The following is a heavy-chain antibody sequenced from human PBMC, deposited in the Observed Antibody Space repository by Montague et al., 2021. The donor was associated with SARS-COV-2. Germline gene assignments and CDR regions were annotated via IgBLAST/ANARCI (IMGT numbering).Heavy chain of an antibody. CDR3: AGGMIRGVTTPFDY. J-gene: IGHJ4*02. V-gene: IGHV4-39*02. CDR2: IYYSGTT. D-gene: IGHD3-10*01. Sequence: SETLSLTCSVSSGSIISSGYYWGWIRQPPGKELEGIGNIYYSGTTXYTPSLQSRGTISVATSKYHLSLRLSSVTAADTAVYFCAGGMIRGVTTPFDYWGQGSQVTVSS. CDR1: SGSIISSGYY.